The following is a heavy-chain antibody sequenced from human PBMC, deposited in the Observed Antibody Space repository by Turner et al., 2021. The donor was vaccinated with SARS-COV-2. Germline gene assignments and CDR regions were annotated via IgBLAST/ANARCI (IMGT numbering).Heavy chain of an antibody. Sequence: EVHLVESGGGLVQPGGSRRLSSAASGFAVSNNYMSWVRQAAGKGLGWVSLIYSGGSTYYADSVTGRFTISRDNSKNTLYLQMNSLRAEDTAVYYCATRMTTLPQWGQGTLVTVSS. V-gene: IGHV3-66*01. CDR3: ATRMTTLPQ. J-gene: IGHJ4*02. CDR2: IYSGGST. D-gene: IGHD4-17*01. CDR1: GFAVSNNY.